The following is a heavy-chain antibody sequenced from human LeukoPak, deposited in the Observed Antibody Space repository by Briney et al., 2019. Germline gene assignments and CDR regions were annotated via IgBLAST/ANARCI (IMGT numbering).Heavy chain of an antibody. CDR2: ISGSGGST. CDR3: AKTVVVPAAISGQGLYFDY. Sequence: GGSLRLSCAASGFTFSSYVIHWVRQAPGKGLEWVSAISGSGGSTYYADSVKGRFTISRDNSKNTLYLQMNSLRAEDTAVYYCAKTVVVPAAISGQGLYFDYWGQGTLVTVSS. D-gene: IGHD2-2*02. V-gene: IGHV3-23*01. CDR1: GFTFSSYV. J-gene: IGHJ4*02.